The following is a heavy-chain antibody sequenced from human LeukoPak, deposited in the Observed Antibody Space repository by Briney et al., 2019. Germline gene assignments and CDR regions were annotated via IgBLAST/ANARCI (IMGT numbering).Heavy chain of an antibody. CDR3: AKQANWNYPY. CDR2: VNSDGSST. Sequence: GGSLRLSCAASGVTLTNYWMHWVRQAPGQGLVWVSRVNSDGSSTEYADSVKGRFTISRDNAKNTLYLQMNSLRAEDTAVYYCAKQANWNYPYWGQGTLVTVSS. CDR1: GVTLTNYW. J-gene: IGHJ4*02. V-gene: IGHV3-74*03. D-gene: IGHD1-7*01.